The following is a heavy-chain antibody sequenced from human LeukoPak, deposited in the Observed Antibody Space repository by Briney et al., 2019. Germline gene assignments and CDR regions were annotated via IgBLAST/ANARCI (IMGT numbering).Heavy chain of an antibody. D-gene: IGHD3-22*01. J-gene: IGHJ4*02. CDR2: ISGSGSGGST. Sequence: GGSLRLSCAASGFTFSSSAMSWVRQAPGKGLEWVSSISGSGSGGSTYYADSVKGRFTTSRDNSKDTLYLQLNSLRAEDTAVYYCAKDPTGYYYDSSGYYHMAAYFDYWGQGTLVTVSS. CDR3: AKDPTGYYYDSSGYYHMAAYFDY. CDR1: GFTFSSSA. V-gene: IGHV3-23*01.